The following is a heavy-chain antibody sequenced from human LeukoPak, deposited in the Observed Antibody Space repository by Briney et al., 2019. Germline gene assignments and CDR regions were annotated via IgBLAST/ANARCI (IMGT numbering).Heavy chain of an antibody. CDR1: GFTFSSYA. CDR2: ISGSGDNT. CDR3: ARDLSTRYSVDY. D-gene: IGHD2-15*01. V-gene: IGHV3-23*01. Sequence: GGSLRLSCAASGFTFSSYAMSWVRQVPGKGLEWVSVISGSGDNTYYADSVEGRFTISRDSPKNTLFLQMNSLRAEDTAVYYCARDLSTRYSVDYWGQGTLVTVSS. J-gene: IGHJ4*02.